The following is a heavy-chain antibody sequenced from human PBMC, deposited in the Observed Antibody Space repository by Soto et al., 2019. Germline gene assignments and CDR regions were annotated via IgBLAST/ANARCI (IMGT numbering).Heavy chain of an antibody. J-gene: IGHJ6*01. V-gene: IGHV4-39*01. Sequence: PSETLSLTCTFSVVSISSSSYYCGWIRQPPWKGLEWIGSIYYSGSTYYNPSLKSRVTISVDTSKNQFSLKLSSVTAADTAVYYCALQVVPAAILDFHYYGMQGWGQGTTVNVSS. CDR2: IYYSGST. D-gene: IGHD2-2*02. CDR3: ALQVVPAAILDFHYYGMQG. CDR1: VVSISSSSYY.